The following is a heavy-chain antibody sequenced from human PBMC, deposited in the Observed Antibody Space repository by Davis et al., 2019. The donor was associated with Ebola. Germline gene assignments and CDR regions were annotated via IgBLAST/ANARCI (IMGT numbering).Heavy chain of an antibody. CDR1: GFTFSSYA. V-gene: IGHV3-30-3*01. CDR2: IAYDGSNK. D-gene: IGHD6-6*01. J-gene: IGHJ6*02. CDR3: ARDAVAARTGGGDGIDV. Sequence: GESLKISCAASGFTFSSYAMHWVRQAPGKGLEWVAVIAYDGSNKYYADSVKGRFTISRDNSMNTLYLQMNSLRAEDTAVYYCARDAVAARTGGGDGIDVWGQGTTVTVSS.